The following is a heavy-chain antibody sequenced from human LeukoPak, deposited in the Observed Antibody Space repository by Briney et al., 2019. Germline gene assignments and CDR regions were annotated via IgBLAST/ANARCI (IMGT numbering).Heavy chain of an antibody. CDR2: IYTSGST. CDR1: GGSISSYY. J-gene: IGHJ6*03. D-gene: IGHD3-3*01. CDR3: ASSVFGVVMNYYYMDV. Sequence: SETLSLTCTVSGGSISSYYWSWIRQPAGKGLEWIGRIYTSGSTNYNPSLKSRVTMSVDTSKNKFSLKLSSVTAADTAVYYCASSVFGVVMNYYYMDVWGKGTTVTVSS. V-gene: IGHV4-4*07.